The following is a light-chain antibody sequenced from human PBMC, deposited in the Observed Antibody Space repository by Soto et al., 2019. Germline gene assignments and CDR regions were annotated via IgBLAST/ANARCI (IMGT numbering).Light chain of an antibody. Sequence: RVMTQSPATLSVSPGERVTLSCRASESVKTNLACYRHKPGQSPRLLISGASTGATGIPARFSGSGSGTEFTLTINSLQSEDFAVYYCQQYHTWPVTFGGGTKVDIK. CDR2: GAS. CDR3: QQYHTWPVT. J-gene: IGKJ4*01. CDR1: ESVKTN. V-gene: IGKV3-15*01.